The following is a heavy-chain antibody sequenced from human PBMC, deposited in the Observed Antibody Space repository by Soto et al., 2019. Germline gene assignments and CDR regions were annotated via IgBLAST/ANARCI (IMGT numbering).Heavy chain of an antibody. D-gene: IGHD3-22*01. Sequence: ASVKVSCKASGYTFTSYYMHWVRQAPGQGLEWMGIINPSGGSTSYAQKFQGRVTMTRDTSTSAVYMELSSLRSEDTAVYYCARGYYYDSSGPFSPGMDVWGQGTTVTVSS. V-gene: IGHV1-46*01. J-gene: IGHJ6*02. CDR3: ARGYYYDSSGPFSPGMDV. CDR1: GYTFTSYY. CDR2: INPSGGST.